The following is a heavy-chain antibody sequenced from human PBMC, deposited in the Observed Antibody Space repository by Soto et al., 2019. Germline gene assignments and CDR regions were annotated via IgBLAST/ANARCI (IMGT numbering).Heavy chain of an antibody. V-gene: IGHV3-15*01. CDR1: GFTFSDAW. CDR2: IKSKSDGGTT. CDR3: TTDLWRIAVVVGSTGYFNP. Sequence: GSLRLSRAASGFTFSDAWMSWVRQAPGKGLDWVGRIKSKSDGGTTEYAAPVRGRFTISRDDSKNTLYLQMNSLKTEDTAVYYCTTDLWRIAVVVGSTGYFNPWGQGTPVTVSS. J-gene: IGHJ5*02. D-gene: IGHD2-15*01.